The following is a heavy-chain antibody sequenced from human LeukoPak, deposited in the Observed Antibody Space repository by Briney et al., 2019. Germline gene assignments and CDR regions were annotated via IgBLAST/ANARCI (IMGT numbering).Heavy chain of an antibody. CDR3: ARHLLSAPHYFDY. CDR2: IYYSGTT. J-gene: IGHJ4*02. D-gene: IGHD2-21*01. Sequence: SETLSLTCTVSGGPISGYYCSWIRQPPGKGLEWIAFIYYSGTTHYSPALKSRVTMSVDTSNNQFSLELTSVTAADTAVYYCARHLLSAPHYFDYWGQGTLVTVTS. V-gene: IGHV4-59*01. CDR1: GGPISGYY.